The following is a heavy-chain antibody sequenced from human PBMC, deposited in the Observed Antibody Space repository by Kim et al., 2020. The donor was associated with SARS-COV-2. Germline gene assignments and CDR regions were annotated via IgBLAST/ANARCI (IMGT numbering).Heavy chain of an antibody. J-gene: IGHJ6*02. CDR1: GYTFTSYA. CDR3: AREGQQLVGGHYYYYYGMDV. CDR2: INTNTGNP. V-gene: IGHV7-4-1*02. Sequence: ASVKVSCKASGYTFTSYAMNWVRQAPGQGLEWMGWINTNTGNPTYAQGFTGRFVFSLDTSVSTAYLQISSLKAEDTAVYYCAREGQQLVGGHYYYYYGMDVWGQGTTVTVSS. D-gene: IGHD6-13*01.